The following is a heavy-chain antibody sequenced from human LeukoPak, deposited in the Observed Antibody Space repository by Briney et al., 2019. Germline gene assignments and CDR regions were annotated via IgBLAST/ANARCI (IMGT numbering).Heavy chain of an antibody. CDR1: GYSFTSYW. CDR2: IYPGDSDT. CDR3: ARRGPGFGAAGTWYFQH. Sequence: PGESLKISCKGSGYSFTSYWIGWVRQMPGKGLEWMGIIYPGDSDTRYSPSFQGQVSISADKSISTAYLQWSSLKASDTAMYYCARRGPGFGAAGTWYFQHWGQGTLVTVSS. J-gene: IGHJ1*01. D-gene: IGHD6-13*01. V-gene: IGHV5-51*01.